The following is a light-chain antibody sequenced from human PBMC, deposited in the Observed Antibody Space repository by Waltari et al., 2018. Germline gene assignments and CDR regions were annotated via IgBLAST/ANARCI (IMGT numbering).Light chain of an antibody. Sequence: QSALTQPASVSASPGQSITVSCSGSISDIGLFKVVSWFQQYPGKPPRLISYEVKKRPPGISDRFSATKSGNVASLTISGLQADDEADYYCCSFTSSSTYVFGSGTTVTVL. V-gene: IGLV2-23*02. J-gene: IGLJ1*01. CDR1: ISDIGLFKV. CDR3: CSFTSSSTYV. CDR2: EVK.